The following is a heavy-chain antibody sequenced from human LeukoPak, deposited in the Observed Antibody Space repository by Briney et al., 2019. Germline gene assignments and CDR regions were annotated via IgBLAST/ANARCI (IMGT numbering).Heavy chain of an antibody. V-gene: IGHV1-46*01. CDR3: ARPRSSSWYGPYYYYGMDV. Sequence: GASVKVSCKASGYTFTSYYKHWVRQAPGQGLEWMGIINPSGGSTSYAQKFQGRVTMTRDTSTSTVYMELSSLRSEDTAVYYCARPRSSSWYGPYYYYGMDVWGQGTTVTVSS. D-gene: IGHD6-13*01. J-gene: IGHJ6*02. CDR1: GYTFTSYY. CDR2: INPSGGST.